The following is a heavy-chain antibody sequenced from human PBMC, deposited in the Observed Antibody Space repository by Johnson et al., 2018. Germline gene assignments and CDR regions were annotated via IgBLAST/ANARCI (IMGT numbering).Heavy chain of an antibody. D-gene: IGHD3-22*01. CDR3: ARDFVTRITHALDI. J-gene: IGHJ3*02. Sequence: EVRLVEAGGGLIQPGGSLRLSCAASGFTFSSYWMSWVRQAPGKGLEWVANIKQDGSEKYYVDSVKGRFTISRDTAKNSLYLQMNSMRAEDTAVYYCARDFVTRITHALDIWGQGTMVTVSS. V-gene: IGHV3-7*01. CDR2: IKQDGSEK. CDR1: GFTFSSYW.